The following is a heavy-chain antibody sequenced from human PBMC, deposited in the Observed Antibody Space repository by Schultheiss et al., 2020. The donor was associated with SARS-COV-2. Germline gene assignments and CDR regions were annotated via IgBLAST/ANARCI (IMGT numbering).Heavy chain of an antibody. CDR1: GYSFTIYW. J-gene: IGHJ6*02. Sequence: GESLKISCKVSGYSFTIYWIGWVRQMPGKGLEWMGIIYPGDSDTRYSPSFQGQVTISADKSISTAYLQWSSLKASDTAMYYCARRRYSSSWPYHYYGMDVWGQGTTVTVSS. D-gene: IGHD6-13*01. V-gene: IGHV5-51*01. CDR2: IYPGDSDT. CDR3: ARRRYSSSWPYHYYGMDV.